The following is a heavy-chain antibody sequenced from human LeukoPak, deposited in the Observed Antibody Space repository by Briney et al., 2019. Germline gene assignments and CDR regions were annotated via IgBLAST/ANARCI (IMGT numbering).Heavy chain of an antibody. D-gene: IGHD5-18*01. Sequence: GGSLRLSCAASGFTVSSNYMSWVRQAPGKGLEWVSVIYSGGSTYYADSVKGRFTISRDNSKNTLYLQMNSLRAEDTAMYYCARGCGIQLWLRSSCYYYGMDVWGQGTTVTVSS. CDR1: GFTVSSNY. J-gene: IGHJ6*02. CDR3: ARGCGIQLWLRSSCYYYGMDV. V-gene: IGHV3-53*01. CDR2: IYSGGST.